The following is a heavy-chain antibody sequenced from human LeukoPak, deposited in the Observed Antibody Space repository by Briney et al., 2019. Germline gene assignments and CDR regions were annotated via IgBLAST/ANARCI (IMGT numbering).Heavy chain of an antibody. CDR1: GYTFTSNK. D-gene: IGHD2-15*01. Sequence: ASVKVSRKGSGYTFTSNKMHRVGQAPGQRLGWMGIINPSGGSTSYAQKFQGRVTMTRDTSTSTVYMELSSLRSEDTAVYYCASAAPHFDYWGQGTLVTVSS. CDR2: INPSGGST. J-gene: IGHJ4*02. CDR3: ASAAPHFDY. V-gene: IGHV1-46*01.